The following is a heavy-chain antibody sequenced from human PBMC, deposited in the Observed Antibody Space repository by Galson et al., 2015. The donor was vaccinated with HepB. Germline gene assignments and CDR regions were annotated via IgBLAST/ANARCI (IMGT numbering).Heavy chain of an antibody. Sequence: SLRLSCAASGFTFSNYAMSWVRQAPGKGLEWVSGVSGSGGSTYSADSVRGRFTISRDNSKNTLYLQMNSLRAEDTAVYYCAKDGQYQSAGHYFYGMDVWGQGTTVTVSS. CDR3: AKDGQYQSAGHYFYGMDV. CDR1: GFTFSNYA. J-gene: IGHJ6*02. V-gene: IGHV3-23*01. CDR2: VSGSGGST. D-gene: IGHD4-11*01.